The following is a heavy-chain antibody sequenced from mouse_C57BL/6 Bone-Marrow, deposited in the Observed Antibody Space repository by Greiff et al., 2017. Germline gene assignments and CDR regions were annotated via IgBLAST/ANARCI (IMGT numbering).Heavy chain of an antibody. V-gene: IGHV5-15*01. D-gene: IGHD1-1*01. Sequence: EVKLVESGGGLVQPGGSLKLSCAASGFTFSDYGMAWVRQAPRKGPEWVAFISNLAYSIYYADTVTGRFSISRENAKNTLYLEMSSLRSEDTAMYYCARGGYYGLGYFDYWGQGTTLTVSS. CDR2: ISNLAYSI. CDR3: ARGGYYGLGYFDY. J-gene: IGHJ2*01. CDR1: GFTFSDYG.